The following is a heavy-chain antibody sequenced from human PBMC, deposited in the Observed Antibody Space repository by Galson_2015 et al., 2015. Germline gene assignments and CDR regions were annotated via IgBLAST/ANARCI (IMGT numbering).Heavy chain of an antibody. Sequence: SLRLSCAASGFTFSNYGMHWVRQAPGKGLEWVAAISHDANNQYYGDSVKGRLTISRDNSKNTLYLQMNSLRPEDTAVYYCAKVARSDYETMDVWGQGTTVTVSS. CDR2: ISHDANNQ. D-gene: IGHD5-12*01. V-gene: IGHV3-30*18. CDR3: AKVARSDYETMDV. J-gene: IGHJ6*02. CDR1: GFTFSNYG.